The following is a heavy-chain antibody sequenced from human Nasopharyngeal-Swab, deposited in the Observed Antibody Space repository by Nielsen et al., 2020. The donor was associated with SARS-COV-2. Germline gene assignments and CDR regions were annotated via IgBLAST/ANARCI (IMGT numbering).Heavy chain of an antibody. CDR1: GLSFRTYN. Sequence: GESLKISCAASGLSFRTYNMNWVSQAPGKGLEWVSFISSSGDSIYYADSVKGRFTISRDNAKNSLYLQMNSLGAEDTAVYYCAREGITVAAFDPWGLGTPVTVS. V-gene: IGHV3-21*01. J-gene: IGHJ5*02. D-gene: IGHD6-19*01. CDR2: ISSSGDSI. CDR3: AREGITVAAFDP.